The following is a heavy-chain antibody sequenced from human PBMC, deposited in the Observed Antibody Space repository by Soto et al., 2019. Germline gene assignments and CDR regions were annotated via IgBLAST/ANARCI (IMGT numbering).Heavy chain of an antibody. J-gene: IGHJ4*02. CDR1: GFTFSNAW. Sequence: PGGSLRLSCAASGFTFSNAWMSWVRQAPGKGLEWVDRIKSKTDGGTTDYAAPVKGRFTISRDDSKNTLYLQMNSLKTEDTAVYYCTTVADYWGQGTLVTVSS. CDR3: TTVADY. V-gene: IGHV3-15*01. CDR2: IKSKTDGGTT.